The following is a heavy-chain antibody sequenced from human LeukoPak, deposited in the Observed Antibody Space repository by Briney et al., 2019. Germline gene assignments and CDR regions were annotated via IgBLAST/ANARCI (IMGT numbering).Heavy chain of an antibody. J-gene: IGHJ4*02. CDR2: ISGSGGST. CDR1: EFSVGSNY. D-gene: IGHD1-26*01. CDR3: AKDTRRGGSCFDY. Sequence: LTGGSLRLSCAASEFSVGSNYMTWVRQAPGKGLEWVSAISGSGGSTYYADSVKGRFTISRDNSKNTLYLQMNSLRAEDTAVYYCAKDTRRGGSCFDYWGQGTLVTVSS. V-gene: IGHV3-23*01.